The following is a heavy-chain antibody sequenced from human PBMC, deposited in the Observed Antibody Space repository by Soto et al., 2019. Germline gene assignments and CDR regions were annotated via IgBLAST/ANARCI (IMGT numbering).Heavy chain of an antibody. CDR2: ISSSSSYI. CDR1: GFTFSSYS. J-gene: IGHJ4*02. CDR3: ARCGYSSGWYIDY. D-gene: IGHD6-19*01. Sequence: AGGSLRLSCAASGFTFSSYSMNWVRQAPGKGLEWVSSISSSSSYIYYADSVKGRFTISRDNAKNSLYLQMNSLRAEDTAVYYCARCGYSSGWYIDYWGQGTLATVSS. V-gene: IGHV3-21*01.